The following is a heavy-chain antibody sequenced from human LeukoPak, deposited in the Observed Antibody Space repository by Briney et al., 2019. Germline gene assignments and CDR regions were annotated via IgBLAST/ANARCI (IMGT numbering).Heavy chain of an antibody. V-gene: IGHV3-30-3*01. Sequence: PGRSLRLSCAASGFTFSSYAMHWVRQAPGKGLEWVAVISYDGSNKYYADSVKGRFTISRDNSKNTLYLQMNSLRAEDTAVYYCASENSSGWTDYYYGMDVWGQGTTVTVSS. CDR1: GFTFSSYA. D-gene: IGHD6-19*01. CDR3: ASENSSGWTDYYYGMDV. J-gene: IGHJ6*02. CDR2: ISYDGSNK.